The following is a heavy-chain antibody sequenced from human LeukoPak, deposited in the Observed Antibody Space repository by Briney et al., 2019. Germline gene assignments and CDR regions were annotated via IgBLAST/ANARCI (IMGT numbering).Heavy chain of an antibody. D-gene: IGHD3-10*01. CDR1: GFTFSNYV. V-gene: IGHV3-23*01. J-gene: IGHJ3*02. Sequence: PGGSLRLSCAASGFTFSNYVISWVRQAPGKGLEWVSVIGGSDGVTYYADSVKGRFTISRDNAKNSLYLQMNSLRAEDTAVYYCARGGLTYYYAVDAFDIWGQGTMVTVSS. CDR3: ARGGLTYYYAVDAFDI. CDR2: IGGSDGVT.